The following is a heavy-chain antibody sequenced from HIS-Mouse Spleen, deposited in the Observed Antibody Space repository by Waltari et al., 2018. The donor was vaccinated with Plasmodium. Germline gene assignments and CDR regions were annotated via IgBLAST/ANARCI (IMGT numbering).Heavy chain of an antibody. D-gene: IGHD6-19*01. Sequence: QVQLQQWGAGLLKPSETLSLTCAVYGGSFSGYYWGWIRQPPGQGLEWIGEINHSGSTNYNPSLKSRVTISVDTSKNQFSLKLSSVTAADTAVYYCARGPGYSSGWYYFDYWGQGTLVTVSS. CDR3: ARGPGYSSGWYYFDY. CDR1: GGSFSGYY. CDR2: INHSGST. J-gene: IGHJ4*02. V-gene: IGHV4-34*01.